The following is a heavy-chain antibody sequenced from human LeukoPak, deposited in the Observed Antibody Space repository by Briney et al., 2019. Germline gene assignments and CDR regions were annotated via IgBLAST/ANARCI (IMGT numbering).Heavy chain of an antibody. D-gene: IGHD5-12*01. CDR2: IIRIFGTA. V-gene: IGHV1-69*05. Sequence: ASLKVSCKASGYTFTIYGISWVRQAPGQGREWMGGIIRIFGTANYAQKFQGRVTITTDESTSTAYMELSSLRSEDTAVYYCARGPDGYELYNWFDPWGQGTLVTVSS. J-gene: IGHJ5*02. CDR1: GYTFTIYG. CDR3: ARGPDGYELYNWFDP.